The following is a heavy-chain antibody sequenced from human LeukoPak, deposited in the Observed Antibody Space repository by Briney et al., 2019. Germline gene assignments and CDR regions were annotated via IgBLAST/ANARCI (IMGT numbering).Heavy chain of an antibody. CDR1: GFTFSSYS. CDR3: ARLDITGSYTYDDY. Sequence: GGSLRLSCAASGFTFSSYSMSWVRQAPGKGLEWVSAISGSGGTTYYADSVKGRFTISRDNSKNTLYLQISSLRAEDTAVYYCARLDITGSYTYDDYWGQGTLVTVSS. D-gene: IGHD3-16*01. J-gene: IGHJ4*02. V-gene: IGHV3-23*01. CDR2: ISGSGGTT.